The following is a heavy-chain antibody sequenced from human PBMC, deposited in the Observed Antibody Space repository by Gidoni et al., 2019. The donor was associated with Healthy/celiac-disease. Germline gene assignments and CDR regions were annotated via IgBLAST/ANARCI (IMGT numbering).Heavy chain of an antibody. CDR3: AKLWQLGY. J-gene: IGHJ4*02. CDR1: EFTFSNNA. CDR2: MSSSGSTT. V-gene: IGHV3-23*04. D-gene: IGHD6-13*01. Sequence: EVQLVESGGGLVQPGGSLRLTCTDSEFTFSNNAMNWVREAPGKGLEWVSEMSSSGSTTYYEDSVKGRFTVSRDNSKKTLYLQMTRLRAEDTAVYYFAKLWQLGYGGQGTLVTVSS.